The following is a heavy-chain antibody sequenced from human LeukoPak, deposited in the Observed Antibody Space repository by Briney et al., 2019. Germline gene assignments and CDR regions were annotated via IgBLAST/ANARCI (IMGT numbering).Heavy chain of an antibody. J-gene: IGHJ4*02. V-gene: IGHV4-30-4*01. D-gene: IGHD4-23*01. CDR2: IYYSGST. CDR3: ARDRYGGNSGFDY. Sequence: ASHTLSLTCTVSGGSISSVDYYWSWIRQPPGKGLEWIGYIYYSGSTYYNPSLKSRVTISVDTSKNQFSLKLSSVTAADTAVYYCARDRYGGNSGFDYWGQGTLVTVSS. CDR1: GGSISSVDYY.